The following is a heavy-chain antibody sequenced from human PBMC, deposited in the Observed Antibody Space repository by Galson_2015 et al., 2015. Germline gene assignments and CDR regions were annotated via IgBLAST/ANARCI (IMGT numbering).Heavy chain of an antibody. D-gene: IGHD2-2*01. Sequence: SLRLSCAASGFTFNSYSMNWVRQAPGKGLEWVSSISSSSSYIYYAESVKGRFTISRDNAKNSLYLQMNSLRAEDTALYYCARVPAMAEGGLYYYYYMDVWGKGTTVTVSS. CDR1: GFTFNSYS. CDR2: ISSSSSYI. V-gene: IGHV3-21*01. CDR3: ARVPAMAEGGLYYYYYMDV. J-gene: IGHJ6*03.